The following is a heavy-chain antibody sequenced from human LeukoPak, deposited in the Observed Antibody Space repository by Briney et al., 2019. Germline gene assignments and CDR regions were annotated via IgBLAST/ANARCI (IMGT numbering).Heavy chain of an antibody. D-gene: IGHD3-9*01. CDR2: IWYDGSNK. V-gene: IGHV3-33*01. CDR3: ARDRDILTGYVIDY. CDR1: GFTFSSYG. Sequence: GGSLRLSCAASGFTFSSYGMHWVRQAPGKGLEWVAVIWYDGSNKYYADSVKGRFTISRDNSKNTLYLQMNSLRAEDTAVYYCARDRDILTGYVIDYWGQGTLVTVSS. J-gene: IGHJ4*02.